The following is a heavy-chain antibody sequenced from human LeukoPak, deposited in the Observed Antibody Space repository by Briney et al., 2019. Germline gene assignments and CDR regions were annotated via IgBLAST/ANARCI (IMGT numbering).Heavy chain of an antibody. CDR3: ARGGYDILTGYYSYFDR. CDR1: GFTFRDYY. Sequence: GGSLRLSCVASGFTFRDYYMSWIRRAPGKGLEWVSYISSSSSYIDYADSVKGRFTISRDNAKNSLHLQMKSLRAEDTAVYYCARGGYDILTGYYSYFDRWGQGTLVTVSS. CDR2: ISSSSSYI. V-gene: IGHV3-11*05. J-gene: IGHJ4*02. D-gene: IGHD3-9*01.